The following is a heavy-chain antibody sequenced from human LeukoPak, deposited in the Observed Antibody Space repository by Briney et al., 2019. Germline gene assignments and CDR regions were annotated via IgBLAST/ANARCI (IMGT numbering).Heavy chain of an antibody. V-gene: IGHV4-4*07. CDR2: IYTSGSA. CDR1: GGSISSYY. D-gene: IGHD2-2*01. J-gene: IGHJ4*02. CDR3: AGDLALGYCSSSNCSSPLFDY. Sequence: SEALSPTCTVSGGSISSYYWSWIRRPAGKGLEWIGRIYTSGSARYNPSLKSRVTMSVDTSKNQFSLKLSSVTAADTAVYYCAGDLALGYCSSSNCSSPLFDYWGQGTLVTVSS.